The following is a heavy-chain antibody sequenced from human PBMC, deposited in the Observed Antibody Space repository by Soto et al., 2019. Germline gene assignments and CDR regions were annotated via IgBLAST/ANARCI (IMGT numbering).Heavy chain of an antibody. CDR3: AKVDISSYSFMGV. Sequence: EVQLLESGGDLVQPGGSLRLSCAASGLIFSDYRMSWVRQAPGQGLQWVSAVSASGDTTHYADSVKGRFTISRDNSENTLSLQMNSLRAEDTGVYYCAKVDISSYSFMGVWGKGTTVTVSS. CDR2: VSASGDTT. V-gene: IGHV3-23*01. J-gene: IGHJ6*03. D-gene: IGHD2-21*01. CDR1: GLIFSDYR.